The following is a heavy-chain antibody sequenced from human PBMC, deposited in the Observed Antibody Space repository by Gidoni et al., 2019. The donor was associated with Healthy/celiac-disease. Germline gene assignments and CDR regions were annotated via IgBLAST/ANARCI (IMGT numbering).Heavy chain of an antibody. Sequence: QLLQSGAEVNKPRASVKVSCKSSGYTFTSYGIIWVRQAPGQGLEWMGWISAYNGNTNYAQKIQGRVTMTTDTSTSTAYMELRSLRSDDTAVYYCERDTPRYCSGGSCPRAWVDPWGQGTLVTVSS. CDR3: ERDTPRYCSGGSCPRAWVDP. D-gene: IGHD2-15*01. CDR1: GYTFTSYG. J-gene: IGHJ5*02. CDR2: ISAYNGNT. V-gene: IGHV1-18*01.